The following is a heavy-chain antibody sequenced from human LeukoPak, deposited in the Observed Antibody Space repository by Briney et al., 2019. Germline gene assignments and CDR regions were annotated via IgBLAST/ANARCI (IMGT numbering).Heavy chain of an antibody. V-gene: IGHV1-2*06. CDR2: INPNSGGT. J-gene: IGHJ4*02. CDR3: ASSIVVVPAATGY. D-gene: IGHD2-2*01. Sequence: ASVKVSCKASGYTFTGYYMHWVRQAPGQGLGWMGRINPNSGGTNYAQKFQGRVTMTRDTSISTAYMELSRLRSDDTAVYYCASSIVVVPAATGYWGQGTLVTVSS. CDR1: GYTFTGYY.